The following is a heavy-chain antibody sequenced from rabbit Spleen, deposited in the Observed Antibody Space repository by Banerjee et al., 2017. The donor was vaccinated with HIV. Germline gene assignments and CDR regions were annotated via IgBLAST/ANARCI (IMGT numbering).Heavy chain of an antibody. V-gene: IGHV1S40*01. Sequence: QSLEESGGDLVKPGASLTLTCTASGVSFTSNYYMCWVRQAPGKGLEWIACIDTGSSGFTYFASWAKGRFTISKTSSTTVTLQVPSLTAADTATYFCARDSGTSFSSYGMDLWGQGTLVTVS. D-gene: IGHD8-1*01. J-gene: IGHJ6*01. CDR2: IDTGSSGFT. CDR1: GVSFTSNYY. CDR3: ARDSGTSFSSYGMDL.